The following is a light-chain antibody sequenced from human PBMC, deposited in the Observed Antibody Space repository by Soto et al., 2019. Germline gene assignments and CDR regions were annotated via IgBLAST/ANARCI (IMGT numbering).Light chain of an antibody. Sequence: EIVLPQSPATLSLSPGKRATISCRASQSISSYLIWYQQKPGKAPRLRIYDVSNWQGGVPARFSGSGCGTDFTFTISSLQPEDIAVYYCQQHGNRPRTFGQGTKVDIK. CDR1: QSISSY. V-gene: IGKV3-11*01. J-gene: IGKJ1*01. CDR2: DVS. CDR3: QQHGNRPRT.